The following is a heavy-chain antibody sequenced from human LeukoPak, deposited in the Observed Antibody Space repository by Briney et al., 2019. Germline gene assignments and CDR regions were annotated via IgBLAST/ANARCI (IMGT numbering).Heavy chain of an antibody. D-gene: IGHD3-10*01. J-gene: IGHJ2*01. V-gene: IGHV4-30-4*01. CDR2: VHHTGST. Sequence: SETLSLTCTVSGGSIGSGDYFWSWIRQPPGKGLQWIGYVHHTGSTYYNPSLDSRLTISMDTSKNRFSLKLTSVTAAGTAMYYCARGIIVIRGITYRWHFDLWGLGTLVTVSS. CDR3: ARGIIVIRGITYRWHFDL. CDR1: GGSIGSGDYF.